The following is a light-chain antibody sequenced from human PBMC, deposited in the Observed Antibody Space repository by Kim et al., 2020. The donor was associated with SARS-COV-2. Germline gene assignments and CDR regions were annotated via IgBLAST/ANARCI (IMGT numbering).Light chain of an antibody. V-gene: IGKV3-20*01. CDR2: AAS. CDR3: QQYGASQT. CDR1: QSVRSSY. Sequence: EIVLTQSPGTLYLSPGERATLSCRASQSVRSSYLAWYQRKPGQAPRLLIYAASSRATGVPERFSGSGSGSDFTLTISRLEPEDFAVYYCQQYGASQTFGQGTKVDIK. J-gene: IGKJ1*01.